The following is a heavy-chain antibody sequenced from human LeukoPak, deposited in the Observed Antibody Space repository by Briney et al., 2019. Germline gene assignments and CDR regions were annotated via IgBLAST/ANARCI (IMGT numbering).Heavy chain of an antibody. J-gene: IGHJ5*02. Sequence: SETLSLTCTVSGGSVSSDSYFWSWIRQPPGKGLEWIGYIYYSGSTTYNPSLKSRVTISVDTSKNQFSLRLSSVTAADTAVYYCARFGYTSGWYWFDPWGQGTLVTVSS. CDR2: IYYSGST. CDR3: ARFGYTSGWYWFDP. V-gene: IGHV4-61*01. D-gene: IGHD6-19*01. CDR1: GGSVSSDSYF.